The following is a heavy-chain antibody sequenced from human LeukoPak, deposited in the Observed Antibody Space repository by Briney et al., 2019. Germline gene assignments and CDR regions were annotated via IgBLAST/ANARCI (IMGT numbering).Heavy chain of an antibody. V-gene: IGHV3-33*01. CDR1: GFTFSSYG. CDR2: IWYDGSNK. J-gene: IGHJ3*02. CDR3: ARESPRRRDYYGSGSPTGGAFDI. Sequence: GGSLRLSCAASGFTFSSYGMHWVRQAPGKGLEWVVVIWYDGSNKYYADSVKGRFTISRDNSKNTLYLQMNSLRAEDTAVYYCARESPRRRDYYGSGSPTGGAFDIWGQGTMVTVSS. D-gene: IGHD3-10*01.